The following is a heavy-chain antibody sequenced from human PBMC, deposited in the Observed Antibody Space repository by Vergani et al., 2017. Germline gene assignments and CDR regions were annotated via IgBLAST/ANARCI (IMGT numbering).Heavy chain of an antibody. V-gene: IGHV3-15*01. CDR3: TTGPIVGATXFDY. CDR1: GFTFSNAW. Sequence: EVQLVESGGGLVKPGGSLRLSCAASGFTFSNAWMSWVRQAPGKGLEWVGRIKSKTDGGTTDYAAPVKGRFTISRDDSKNTLYLQMNSLKTEDTAVYYCTTGPIVGATXFDYWGQGTLVTVSS. D-gene: IGHD1-26*01. J-gene: IGHJ4*02. CDR2: IKSKTDGGTT.